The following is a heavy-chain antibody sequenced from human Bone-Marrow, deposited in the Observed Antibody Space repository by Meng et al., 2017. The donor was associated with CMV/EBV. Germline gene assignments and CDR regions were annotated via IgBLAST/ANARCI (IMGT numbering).Heavy chain of an antibody. D-gene: IGHD3-10*01. CDR1: GFTFSGSA. J-gene: IGHJ6*02. CDR2: IRSKANSYAT. Sequence: GESLKISCAASGFTFSGSAMHWVRQASGKGLEWVGRIRSKANSYATAYAASVKGRFTISRDDSKNTAYLQMNSLKTEDTAVYYCARDAGSCGSGSYYGPNTGMDVWGQGTTVTVSS. CDR3: ARDAGSCGSGSYYGPNTGMDV. V-gene: IGHV3-73*01.